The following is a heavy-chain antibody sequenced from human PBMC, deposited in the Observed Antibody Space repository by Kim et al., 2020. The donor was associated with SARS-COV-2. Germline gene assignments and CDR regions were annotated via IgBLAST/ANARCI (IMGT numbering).Heavy chain of an antibody. J-gene: IGHJ4*02. Sequence: EQNSQGRVTMTRDTSTRTVYMELRSLRSDDTAVYYCARDLRGDYDPTFDDWGQGTLVTVSS. CDR3: ARDLRGDYDPTFDD. V-gene: IGHV1-18*01. D-gene: IGHD4-17*01.